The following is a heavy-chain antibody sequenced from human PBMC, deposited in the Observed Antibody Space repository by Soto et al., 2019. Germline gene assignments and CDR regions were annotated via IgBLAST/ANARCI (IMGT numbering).Heavy chain of an antibody. CDR2: INPGGENT. Sequence: PGGSQRLSSTVAGCKFINYGRTWVRQAPGKGLEWVSAINPGGENTYYADSLEGRFTISRDNSKNTLYLQMSSLRAEDTAIYYCAKKIYHRFDPWGPGTLVTVSS. J-gene: IGHJ5*02. CDR1: GCKFINYG. D-gene: IGHD3-16*02. V-gene: IGHV3-23*01. CDR3: AKKIYHRFDP.